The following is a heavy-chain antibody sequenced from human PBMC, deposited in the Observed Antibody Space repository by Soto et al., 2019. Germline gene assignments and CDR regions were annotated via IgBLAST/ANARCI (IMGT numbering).Heavy chain of an antibody. V-gene: IGHV4-4*07. CDR3: ARINGGSPDF. CDR1: GGSMNAHF. D-gene: IGHD2-15*01. Sequence: PSETLSLTCTVSGGSMNAHFWSWIRQSAGKGLEWIGPIYISGTTMYNPSLKSRVTMSVDPPKNQLSLKLTSVTAADTAVYYCARINGGSPDFWGQGTLVTVSS. CDR2: IYISGTT. J-gene: IGHJ4*02.